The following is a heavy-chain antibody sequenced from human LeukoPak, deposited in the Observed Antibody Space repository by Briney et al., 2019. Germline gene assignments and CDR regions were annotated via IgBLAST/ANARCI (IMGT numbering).Heavy chain of an antibody. V-gene: IGHV3-11*05. CDR1: GFTFSDYY. CDR3: ARDIERVHLWSDY. CDR2: ISGSSVYT. Sequence: GGSLRLSCAASGFTFSDYYMSWIRQAPGKGLEWISYISGSSVYTNYADSVKGRFTISRDNSKNSLYLQMDSLRAEDTAVYYCARDIERVHLWSDYWGQGTLVTVSS. D-gene: IGHD1-1*01. J-gene: IGHJ4*02.